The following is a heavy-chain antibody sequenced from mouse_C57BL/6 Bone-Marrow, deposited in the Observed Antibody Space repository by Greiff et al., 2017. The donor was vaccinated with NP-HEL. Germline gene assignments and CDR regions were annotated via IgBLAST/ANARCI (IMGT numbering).Heavy chain of an antibody. D-gene: IGHD3-2*02. V-gene: IGHV5-4*01. Sequence: DVKLVESGGGLVKPGGSLKLSCAASGFTFSSYAMSWVRQTPEKRLEWVATISDGGSYTYYPDTVKGRFTISRDNAKNNRYLQMSHLKSEDTAMYYCARERLDSSGPPFAYWGQGTLVTVSA. J-gene: IGHJ3*01. CDR2: ISDGGSYT. CDR3: ARERLDSSGPPFAY. CDR1: GFTFSSYA.